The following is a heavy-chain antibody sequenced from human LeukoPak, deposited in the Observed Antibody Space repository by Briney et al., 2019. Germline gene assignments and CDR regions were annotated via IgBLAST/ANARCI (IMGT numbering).Heavy chain of an antibody. V-gene: IGHV4-59*01. J-gene: IGHJ3*02. CDR1: GGSISSYY. D-gene: IGHD3-16*01. Sequence: PSETLSLTCTVSGGSISSYYWSWIRQPPGKGLEWIGYIYYSGSTNYNPPLKSRVTISVDTSKNQFSLKLSSVTAADTAVHYCARDMMVAFDIWGQGTMVTVSS. CDR3: ARDMMVAFDI. CDR2: IYYSGST.